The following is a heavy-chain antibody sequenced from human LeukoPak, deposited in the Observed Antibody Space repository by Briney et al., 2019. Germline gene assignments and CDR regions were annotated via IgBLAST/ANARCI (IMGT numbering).Heavy chain of an antibody. CDR2: INPSGGST. CDR3: ARDMDCSGTSCYPLYMDV. V-gene: IGHV1-46*01. D-gene: IGHD2-2*01. CDR1: GYTFTSYY. Sequence: ASVKVSCKASGYTFTSYYMHWVRQAPGQGLEWMGIINPSGGSTSYAQKFQGRVTMTRDMSTSTVYMELSSLRSEDTAVYYCARDMDCSGTSCYPLYMDVWGKGTTVTVSS. J-gene: IGHJ6*03.